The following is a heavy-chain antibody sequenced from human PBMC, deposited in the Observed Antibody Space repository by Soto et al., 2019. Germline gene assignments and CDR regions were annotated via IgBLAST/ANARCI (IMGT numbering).Heavy chain of an antibody. Sequence: EVQLVESGGGLVQPGGSLRLSCAASGFTFSSYSMNWVRQAPGKGLEWVSYISSSSSTIYYADSVKGRFTISRDNAKNSLDVQMNRLRADDNAVFFSAGDIGPLKAGGYDYGGDYWGQGTLVTVSS. CDR3: AGDIGPLKAGGYDYGGDY. D-gene: IGHD5-12*01. CDR2: ISSSSSTI. J-gene: IGHJ4*02. V-gene: IGHV3-48*01. CDR1: GFTFSSYS.